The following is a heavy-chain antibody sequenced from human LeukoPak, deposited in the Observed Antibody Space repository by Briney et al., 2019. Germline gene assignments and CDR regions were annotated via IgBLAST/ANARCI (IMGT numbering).Heavy chain of an antibody. CDR1: GYTFTSYG. CDR2: ISAYNGNT. V-gene: IGHV1-18*01. J-gene: IGHJ4*02. Sequence: GASVKVSCKASGYTFTSYGISWVRQAPAQGLEWMGWISAYNGNTNYAQKLQGRVTMTTDTSTSTAYMELRSLRSDDTAVYYCARDTAVAGTVGGDYWGQGTLVTVSS. D-gene: IGHD6-19*01. CDR3: ARDTAVAGTVGGDY.